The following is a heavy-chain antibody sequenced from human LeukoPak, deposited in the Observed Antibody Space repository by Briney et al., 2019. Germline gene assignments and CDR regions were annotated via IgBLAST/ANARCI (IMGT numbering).Heavy chain of an antibody. CDR2: STPATDST. Sequence: HPGGSLRLSCAAPGLVFSSYTMGWVRHAPGKGLEWVSSSTPATDSTNYADSVQGRFTISRDNAKKTAYLQMNSLRVEDTAIYFCVGNQDFWSGYHAFEYWGQGILVTVSS. J-gene: IGHJ4*02. CDR3: VGNQDFWSGYHAFEY. V-gene: IGHV3/OR16-9*01. CDR1: GLVFSSYT. D-gene: IGHD3-3*01.